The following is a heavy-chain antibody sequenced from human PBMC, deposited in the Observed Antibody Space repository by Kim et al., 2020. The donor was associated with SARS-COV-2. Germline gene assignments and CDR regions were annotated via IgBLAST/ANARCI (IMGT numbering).Heavy chain of an antibody. CDR3: ARDISAAL. D-gene: IGHD6-13*01. Sequence: GGNTYYPDSVKGRFTISRDHSKNTLYLQMNSLRAEDTAVYYCARDISAALWGQGTLVTVSS. CDR2: GGNT. V-gene: IGHV3-53*01. J-gene: IGHJ4*02.